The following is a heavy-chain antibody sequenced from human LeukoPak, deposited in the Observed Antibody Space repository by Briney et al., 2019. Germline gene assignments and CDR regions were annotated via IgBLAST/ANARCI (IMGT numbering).Heavy chain of an antibody. CDR1: GYTFTSYA. V-gene: IGHV7-4-1*02. Sequence: ASVKVSCKASGYTFTSYAMNWVRQAPGQGLEWMGWINTNTGNPTYAQGFTGRFVFSLDTSVSTAYQQISSLKAEDTAVYYCARGLWFGELFYFDYWGQGTLVTVSS. CDR2: INTNTGNP. J-gene: IGHJ4*02. D-gene: IGHD3-10*01. CDR3: ARGLWFGELFYFDY.